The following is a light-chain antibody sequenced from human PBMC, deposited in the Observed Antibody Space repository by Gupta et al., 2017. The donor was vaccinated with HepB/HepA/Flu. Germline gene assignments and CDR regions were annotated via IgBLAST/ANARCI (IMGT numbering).Light chain of an antibody. CDR3: SSYAGANICV. CDR1: SSDVGGYNY. J-gene: IGLJ1*01. Sequence: QSALTQPPSASGSPGQSVTIPCTGTSSDVGGYNYVSWYQRHPGKAPKVIIYEISKRPSGVPDRFSGSRSGNTASLTVSGLQADDEAEYFCSSYAGANICVFGTGTTVTVL. V-gene: IGLV2-8*01. CDR2: EIS.